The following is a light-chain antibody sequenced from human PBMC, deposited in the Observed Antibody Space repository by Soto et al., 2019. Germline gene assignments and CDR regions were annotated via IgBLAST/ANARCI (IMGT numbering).Light chain of an antibody. V-gene: IGKV3-15*01. CDR1: QSVSCK. J-gene: IGKJ1*01. CDR2: GAS. Sequence: EIVLTQSPGTLSVSPGERATLSCRASQSVSCKLAWYQQKPGQAPRLLFYGASTGATGIPARFSGSGSETEFTLSISSLQSEDFAVYYCQQYNNWPGTFCQGTKVEIK. CDR3: QQYNNWPGT.